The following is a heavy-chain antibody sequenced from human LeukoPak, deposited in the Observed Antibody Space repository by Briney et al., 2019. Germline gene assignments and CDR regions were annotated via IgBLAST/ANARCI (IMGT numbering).Heavy chain of an antibody. V-gene: IGHV3-21*04. D-gene: IGHD5-18*01. CDR2: TSSSSSYI. CDR1: GFTFSSYS. J-gene: IGHJ4*02. CDR3: AKNSKDTAMVDFDY. Sequence: GGSLRLSCAASGFTFSSYSMNWVRQAPGKGLEWVSSTSSSSSYIYYADSVKGRFTISRDNAKNSLYLQMNSLRAEDTAVYYCAKNSKDTAMVDFDYWGQGTLVTVSS.